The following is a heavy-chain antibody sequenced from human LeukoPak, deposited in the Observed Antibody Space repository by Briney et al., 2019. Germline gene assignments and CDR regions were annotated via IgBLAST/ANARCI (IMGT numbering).Heavy chain of an antibody. CDR1: GGSISGSY. D-gene: IGHD3-16*01. Sequence: SETLSLTCTVSGGSISGSYWTWIRQPPRKGLEWIGQIYYKGNADYNPSLKSRVTLSVDTSKNQFSLKLTAMTAADTAVYYCAKFGVDYDMIVWGQGTTVTVS. CDR2: IYYKGNA. CDR3: AKFGVDYDMIV. V-gene: IGHV4-59*01. J-gene: IGHJ6*02.